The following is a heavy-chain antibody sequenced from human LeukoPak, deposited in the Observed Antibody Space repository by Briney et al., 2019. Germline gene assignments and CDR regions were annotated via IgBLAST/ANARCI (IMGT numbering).Heavy chain of an antibody. CDR2: IKQDGSEK. Sequence: GGSLRLSCVASGFTFSSYWMSWVRQAPGKGLEWVANIKQDGSEKYYVDSVKGRFTISRDNAKNSLYLQMNSLRAEDTAVYYCVRVSSSWYPIRGSFDYWGQGTLVTVSS. J-gene: IGHJ4*02. V-gene: IGHV3-7*01. CDR1: GFTFSSYW. CDR3: VRVSSSWYPIRGSFDY. D-gene: IGHD6-13*01.